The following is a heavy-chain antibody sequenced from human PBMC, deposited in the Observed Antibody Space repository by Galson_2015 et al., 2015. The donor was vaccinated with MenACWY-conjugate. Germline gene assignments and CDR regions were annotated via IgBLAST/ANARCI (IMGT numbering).Heavy chain of an antibody. CDR1: GGSASSSGYY. D-gene: IGHD2/OR15-2a*01. J-gene: IGHJ4*02. V-gene: IGHV4-61*08. Sequence: ETLSLTCTVSGGSASSSGYYWTLIRQPPGQGLEWIGLIYDSGTTKYNPSLKGRVTISLDTSKNQVSLKLSSVTAADTAVYYCAREFSYWGQGTLVTVSS. CDR2: IYDSGTT. CDR3: AREFSY.